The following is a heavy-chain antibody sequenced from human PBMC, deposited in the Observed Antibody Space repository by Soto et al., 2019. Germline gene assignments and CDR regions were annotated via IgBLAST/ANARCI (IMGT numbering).Heavy chain of an antibody. CDR1: GFTFSSYG. CDR2: ISYDGSNK. V-gene: IGHV3-30*18. Sequence: GGSLRLSCAASGFTFSSYGMHWVRQAPGKGLEWVAVISYDGSNKYYADSVKGRFTISRDNSKYTLYLQMNSLRAEDMAVYYCANPSEDNWNPASWGQGTLVTVSS. CDR3: ANPSEDNWNPAS. D-gene: IGHD1-20*01. J-gene: IGHJ4*02.